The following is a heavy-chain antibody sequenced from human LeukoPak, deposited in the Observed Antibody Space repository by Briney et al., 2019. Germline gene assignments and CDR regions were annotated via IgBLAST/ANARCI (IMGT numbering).Heavy chain of an antibody. V-gene: IGHV3-21*01. J-gene: IGHJ4*02. CDR3: ARDFDYYGSGSYYDY. Sequence: PGGSLRLSCAASGFTFSSYSMNWVRQAPGKGLEWVSSISSSSSYIYYADSVKGRFTISRDNAKNSLYLQMNSLRAEDTAEYYCARDFDYYGSGSYYDYWGQGTLVTVSS. CDR2: ISSSSSYI. CDR1: GFTFSSYS. D-gene: IGHD3-10*01.